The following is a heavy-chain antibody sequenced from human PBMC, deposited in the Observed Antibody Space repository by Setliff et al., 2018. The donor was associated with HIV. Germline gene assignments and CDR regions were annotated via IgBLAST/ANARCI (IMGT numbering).Heavy chain of an antibody. CDR2: ISVYNGNT. CDR1: DYTFTSYG. V-gene: IGHV1-18*01. Sequence: ASVKVSCKASDYTFTSYGITWVRQAPGQGLEWMGWISVYNGNTNYAQKLQGGVTMTTDTFTSTAYMELRSLRSDDTAVYYCARDRIGYCTNGVCPADYWGQGTLVTVS. J-gene: IGHJ4*02. CDR3: ARDRIGYCTNGVCPADY. D-gene: IGHD2-8*01.